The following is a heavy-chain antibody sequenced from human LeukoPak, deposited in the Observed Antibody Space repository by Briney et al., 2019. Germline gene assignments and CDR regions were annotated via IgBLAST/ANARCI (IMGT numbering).Heavy chain of an antibody. CDR1: GFTFSTYG. CDR2: IRYDGRNK. CDR3: ARVRVFAKLSVVRPREVNCFDP. D-gene: IGHD2-21*01. Sequence: GGSLRLSCAASGFTFSTYGIHWVRQAPGKGLEWVAFIRYDGRNKYYADSVKGRFTISRDNSKNTLYLQMNNLRAEDTAVYYCARVRVFAKLSVVRPREVNCFDPWGQGTLVTVSS. V-gene: IGHV3-30*02. J-gene: IGHJ5*02.